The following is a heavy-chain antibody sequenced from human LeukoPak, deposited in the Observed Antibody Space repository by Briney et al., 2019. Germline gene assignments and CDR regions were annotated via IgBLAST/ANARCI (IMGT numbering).Heavy chain of an antibody. V-gene: IGHV4-61*02. CDR3: ARSPAMVRGVTSSNWFDP. D-gene: IGHD3-10*01. CDR2: IYTSGST. CDR1: GGSISSGSYY. Sequence: PSETLSLTCTVSGGSISSGSYYWSWIRQPAGKGLEWIGRIYTSGSTNYNPSLKSRVTISVDTSKNQFSLKLSSVTAADTAVYYYARSPAMVRGVTSSNWFDPWGQGTLVTVSS. J-gene: IGHJ5*02.